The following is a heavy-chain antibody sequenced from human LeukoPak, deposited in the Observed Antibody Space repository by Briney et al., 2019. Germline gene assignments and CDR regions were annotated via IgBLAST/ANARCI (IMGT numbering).Heavy chain of an antibody. CDR1: GFTFSSYS. V-gene: IGHV3-21*01. J-gene: IGHJ4*02. CDR2: ISSSSSYI. D-gene: IGHD5-24*01. Sequence: KPGGSLRLSCAASGFTFSSYSMNWVRQAPGKGLEWVSSISSSSSYIYYADSVKGRFTISRDNAKNSLYLQMNSLRAEDTAVYYCARGDDVEMATSLDYWGQGTLVTVSS. CDR3: ARGDDVEMATSLDY.